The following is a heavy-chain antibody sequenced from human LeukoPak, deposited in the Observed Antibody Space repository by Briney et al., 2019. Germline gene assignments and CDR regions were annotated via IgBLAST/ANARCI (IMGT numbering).Heavy chain of an antibody. CDR2: IYPGDSDT. CDR3: ARQRDMRTWFDP. V-gene: IGHV5-51*01. J-gene: IGHJ5*02. Sequence: GESLQISCQGSGSTFTTYWIGWVRQLPGKGLEWMGIIYPGDSDTRYSPSFQGQVTISADKSISTAYLQRSSLKASDTAMYYCARQRDMRTWFDPWGQGTLVTVSS. CDR1: GSTFTTYW.